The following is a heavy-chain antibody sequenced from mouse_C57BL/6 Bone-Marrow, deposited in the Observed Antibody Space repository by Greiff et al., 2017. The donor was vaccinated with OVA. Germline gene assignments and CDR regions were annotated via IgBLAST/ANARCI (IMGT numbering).Heavy chain of an antibody. V-gene: IGHV14-4*01. CDR2: LDPENGDT. CDR3: KGPWFAY. J-gene: IGHJ3*01. Sequence: EVKLQESGAELVRPGASVKLSCTASGFNIKDDYMHWVKQRPEQGLEWIGWLDPENGDTEYASKFQGKATITADTSSNTAYLQLSSLTSEDTAVDYCKGPWFAYWGQGTLVTVSA. CDR1: GFNIKDDY.